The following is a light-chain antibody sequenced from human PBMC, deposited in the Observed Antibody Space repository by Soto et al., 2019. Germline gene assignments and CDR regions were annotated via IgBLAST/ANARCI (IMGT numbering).Light chain of an antibody. J-gene: IGLJ1*01. CDR1: SSNIGAGYD. Sequence: QSVLTQPPSVSGAPGQRVTISCTGSSSNIGAGYDVHWYQQLPGTAPKLLIYANNNRPSGVPDRFAGSKSGTSVSLAITGLQSDDEADYYCHSYGSSLSGYVYGIWTKVTL. CDR3: HSYGSSLSGYV. CDR2: ANN. V-gene: IGLV1-40*01.